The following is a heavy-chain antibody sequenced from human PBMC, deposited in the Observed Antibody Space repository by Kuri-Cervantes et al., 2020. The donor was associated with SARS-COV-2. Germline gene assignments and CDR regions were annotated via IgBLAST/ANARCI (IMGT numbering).Heavy chain of an antibody. CDR2: IWYDGSNK. D-gene: IGHD3-10*01. CDR3: ARDLWSVVRGVIARWFDP. Sequence: GESLKISCAASGFTFSSYGMHWVRQAPGKGLEWVAVIWYDGSNKYYADSVKGRFTISRDNSKNTLYLQMNSLRAEDTAVYYCARDLWSVVRGVIARWFDPWGQGTLVTVSS. V-gene: IGHV3-33*01. CDR1: GFTFSSYG. J-gene: IGHJ5*02.